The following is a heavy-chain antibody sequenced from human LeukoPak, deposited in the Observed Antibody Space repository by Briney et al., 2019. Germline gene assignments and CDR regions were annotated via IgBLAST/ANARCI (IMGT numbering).Heavy chain of an antibody. CDR1: GFTFSSYG. V-gene: IGHV3-30*02. D-gene: IGHD2-21*02. CDR3: AKPLRADWGWFDP. Sequence: GGSLRLSCAASGFTFSSYGMHWVRQAPGKGLEWVAFIRFDGSIKYYAESVKGRFTISRDNSKNTLYLQMNSLRAEDTAVYYCAKPLRADWGWFDPWGQGTLVTVSS. J-gene: IGHJ5*02. CDR2: IRFDGSIK.